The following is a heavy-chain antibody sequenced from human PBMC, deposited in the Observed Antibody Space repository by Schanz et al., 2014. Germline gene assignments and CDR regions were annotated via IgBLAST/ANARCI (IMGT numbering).Heavy chain of an antibody. D-gene: IGHD2-15*01. J-gene: IGHJ4*02. CDR2: ISWNGGFI. CDR3: ARDKGGLIPFDY. Sequence: EVQLVESGGDLVQPGRSLRLSCAASGFTFDEYGMHWVRQAPGKGLEWVSGISWNGGFIAYGDAVKGRFTISRDNAKNSLFLQMSSLRAEDTALYYCARDKGGLIPFDYWGQGTLVAVSS. CDR1: GFTFDEYG. V-gene: IGHV3-9*01.